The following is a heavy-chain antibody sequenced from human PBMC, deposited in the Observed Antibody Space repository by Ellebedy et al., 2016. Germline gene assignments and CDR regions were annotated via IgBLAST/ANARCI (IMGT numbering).Heavy chain of an antibody. CDR2: ITGGGGVSTISGSGGDT. V-gene: IGHV3-23*01. D-gene: IGHD1-26*01. CDR1: GFSFSSYA. J-gene: IGHJ4*02. CDR3: AKDPVVGLPRLDFDS. Sequence: GGSLRLSCAASGFSFSSYAMSWVRQAPGRGLEWVSTITGGGGVSTISGSGGDTYYADSVKGRFTISRDNSKNTLYLQMSSLRAEDTAVYYCAKDPVVGLPRLDFDSWGQGTLVTVSS.